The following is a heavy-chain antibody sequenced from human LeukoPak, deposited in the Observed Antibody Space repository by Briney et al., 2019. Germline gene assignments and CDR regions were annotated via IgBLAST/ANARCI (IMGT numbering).Heavy chain of an antibody. Sequence: GESLQISCKGSGYSFTTYYIGWVRQMPGKGLEWMGIIYPGGSDTRYSPSFQGQVTISADKSISTAYLQWSSLKASDTAMYYCVRSRRGEDIVILPAAIDYWGRGTQVTVSS. CDR1: GYSFTTYY. CDR2: IYPGGSDT. CDR3: VRSRRGEDIVILPAAIDY. J-gene: IGHJ4*02. V-gene: IGHV5-51*01. D-gene: IGHD2-2*01.